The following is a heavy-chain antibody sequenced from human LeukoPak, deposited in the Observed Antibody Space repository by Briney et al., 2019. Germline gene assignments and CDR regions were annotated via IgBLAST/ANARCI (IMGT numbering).Heavy chain of an antibody. Sequence: GGSLRLSCEASGFIFSTYWMSWVRQAPGKGLEWVANIRQDGSEKYYVDSVKGRFTISRDIAKQSVFLQMNSLRVEDTAVYYCARLSAMVRGPEDIFYFEYWGLGTLVTVSP. CDR3: ARLSAMVRGPEDIFYFEY. D-gene: IGHD3-10*01. V-gene: IGHV3-7*01. CDR1: GFIFSTYW. CDR2: IRQDGSEK. J-gene: IGHJ4*02.